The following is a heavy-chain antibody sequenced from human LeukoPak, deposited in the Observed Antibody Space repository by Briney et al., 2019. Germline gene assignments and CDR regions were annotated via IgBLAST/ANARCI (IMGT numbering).Heavy chain of an antibody. Sequence: PSETLSLTCTVSGGSISSGDYYWSWIRQPPGEGLEWIGYIYYSGSTYYNPSLKSRVTISVDTSRNQFSLKLSSVTAADTAVYYCARDLGYSIDYWGQGTLVTVSS. D-gene: IGHD3-22*01. J-gene: IGHJ4*02. V-gene: IGHV4-30-4*02. CDR1: GGSISSGDYY. CDR2: IYYSGST. CDR3: ARDLGYSIDY.